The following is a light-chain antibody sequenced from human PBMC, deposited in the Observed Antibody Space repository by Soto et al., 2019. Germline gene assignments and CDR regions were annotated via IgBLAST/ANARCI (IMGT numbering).Light chain of an antibody. CDR2: AAS. J-gene: IGKJ4*01. Sequence: DIRMTQSPSSLSASVGARVTITCRASQGISNYLAWYQQIPGKVPKLLISAASTLQLGVPSRFSGSGSGTDFTLTISSLQPEDVATYYCQKYTNVPAFGGGTKVEIK. V-gene: IGKV1-27*01. CDR1: QGISNY. CDR3: QKYTNVPA.